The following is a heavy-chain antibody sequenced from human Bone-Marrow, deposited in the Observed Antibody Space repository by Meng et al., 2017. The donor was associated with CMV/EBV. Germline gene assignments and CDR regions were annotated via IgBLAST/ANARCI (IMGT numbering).Heavy chain of an antibody. CDR3: ARLGGRGSCSSPSCYGTGYYDY. CDR2: IYPGDSDT. CDR1: YW. J-gene: IGHJ4*02. Sequence: YWIGWVRQVPGTGLGWMGIIYPGDSDTRYNTSCQDQVTITDDKSISTAYLQWCSLKASDTAMYYCARLGGRGSCSSPSCYGTGYYDYWGQGTLVTVSS. D-gene: IGHD2-2*01. V-gene: IGHV5-51*01.